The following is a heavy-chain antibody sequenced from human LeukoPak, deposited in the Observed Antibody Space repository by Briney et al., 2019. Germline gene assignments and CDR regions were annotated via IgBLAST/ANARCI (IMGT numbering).Heavy chain of an antibody. V-gene: IGHV4-59*08. CDR3: ARHVRSGYNLLDY. CDR2: IYFSGSS. D-gene: IGHD5-24*01. Sequence: SETLSLTCTVSGGSITNYYWSWIRQPPEKGLEWIRYIYFSGSSNYNPSLKSRVSMSVDTSKNQFSLKLSSVTAADTAVYYCARHVRSGYNLLDYWGQGTLVTVSS. CDR1: GGSITNYY. J-gene: IGHJ4*02.